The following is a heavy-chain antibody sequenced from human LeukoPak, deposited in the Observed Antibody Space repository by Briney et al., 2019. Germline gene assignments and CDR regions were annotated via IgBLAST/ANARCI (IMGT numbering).Heavy chain of an antibody. CDR1: GYTFTSYA. V-gene: IGHV1-3*01. CDR3: ARGPPLDSSSWIEYFQH. CDR2: INAGNGNT. Sequence: GASVKVSCKASGYTFTSYAMHWVRQAPGQRLEWMGWINAGNGNTKYSQKFQGRVTITRDTSASTAYMELSSLRSEDTAVYYCARGPPLDSSSWIEYFQHWGQGTLVTVSS. J-gene: IGHJ1*01. D-gene: IGHD6-13*01.